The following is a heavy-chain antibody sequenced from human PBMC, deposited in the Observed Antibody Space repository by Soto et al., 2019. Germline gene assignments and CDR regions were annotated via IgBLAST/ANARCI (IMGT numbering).Heavy chain of an antibody. D-gene: IGHD3-22*01. J-gene: IGHJ5*02. V-gene: IGHV4-59*01. CDR3: ATVSYYDSSKRPFDP. CDR2: IYYSGRT. Sequence: SETLSLTCTVSGGSIRDYFWTWIRQPPGKGLEWIGYIYYSGRTNYNPSLKSRVSISVDTSKNHFSLQLRSVTAADTAVYYCATVSYYDSSKRPFDPWGEGTLVTVS. CDR1: GGSIRDYF.